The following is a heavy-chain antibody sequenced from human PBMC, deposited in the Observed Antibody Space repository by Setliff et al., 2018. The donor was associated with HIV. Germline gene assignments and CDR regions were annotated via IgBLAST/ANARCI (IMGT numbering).Heavy chain of an antibody. J-gene: IGHJ4*02. CDR3: ARGSYYDYVWGNYRYTGFDY. D-gene: IGHD3-16*02. CDR2: IYYSGST. Sequence: SETLSLTCTVSGGSVSSGSYYWSWIRQPPGKGLEWIGYIYYSGSTNYNPSLKSRVTISVDTSKNQFSLKLNSVTAADTAVYYCARGSYYDYVWGNYRYTGFDYWGQGTLVTVSS. V-gene: IGHV4-61*01. CDR1: GGSVSSGSYY.